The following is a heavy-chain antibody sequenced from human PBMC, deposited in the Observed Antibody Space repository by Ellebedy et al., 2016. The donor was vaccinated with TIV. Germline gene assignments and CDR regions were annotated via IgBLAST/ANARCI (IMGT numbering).Heavy chain of an antibody. CDR3: ARDAGKYCSSTSCYGDYYYYGMDV. D-gene: IGHD2-2*01. CDR2: IIPIFGTA. J-gene: IGHJ6*02. V-gene: IGHV1-69*13. Sequence: SVKVSXKASGGTFSSYAISWVRQAPGQGLEWMGGIIPIFGTANYAQKFQGRVTITADESTSTAYMELSSLRSEDTAVYYCARDAGKYCSSTSCYGDYYYYGMDVWGQGTTVTVSS. CDR1: GGTFSSYA.